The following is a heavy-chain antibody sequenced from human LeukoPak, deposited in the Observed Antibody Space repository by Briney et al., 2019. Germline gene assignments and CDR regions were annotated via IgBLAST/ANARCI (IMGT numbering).Heavy chain of an antibody. V-gene: IGHV1-2*02. CDR2: INPNSGGT. CDR3: ARDWPDEAGDYYYGMDV. Sequence: ASVKVSCKASGYIFTGYYMHWVRQAPGQGLEWMGWINPNSGGTNYAQKFQGRVTMTRDTSISTAYMELSRLRSDDTAVYYCARDWPDEAGDYYYGMDVWGQGTTVTVSS. CDR1: GYIFTGYY. J-gene: IGHJ6*02.